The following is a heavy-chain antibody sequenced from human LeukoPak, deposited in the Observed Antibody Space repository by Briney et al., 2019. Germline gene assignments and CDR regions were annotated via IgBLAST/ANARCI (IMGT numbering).Heavy chain of an antibody. D-gene: IGHD2-8*01. CDR1: GGSFSGYY. V-gene: IGHV4-34*01. CDR2: INHSGST. Sequence: SETLSLTCAVYGGSFSGYYWSWIRQPPGEGLEWIGEINHSGSTNYNPSLKSRVTISVDTSKNQFSLKLSSVTAADTAVYYCARDPSNLRRPGYYYYYMDVWGKGTTVTVSS. CDR3: ARDPSNLRRPGYYYYYMDV. J-gene: IGHJ6*03.